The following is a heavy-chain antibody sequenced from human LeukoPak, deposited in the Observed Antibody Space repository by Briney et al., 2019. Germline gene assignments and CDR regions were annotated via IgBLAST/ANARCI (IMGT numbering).Heavy chain of an antibody. V-gene: IGHV4-61*02. Sequence: PSQTLSLTCTVSGDSISSGSYYWSWIRQPAGKGLEWIGRIYTSGSTNYNPSLKSRVTISVDTSKNQFSLKLSSVTAADTAVYYCAREWSVVVVAATGGTDDAFDIWGQGTMVTVSS. D-gene: IGHD2-15*01. J-gene: IGHJ3*02. CDR1: GDSISSGSYY. CDR2: IYTSGST. CDR3: AREWSVVVVAATGGTDDAFDI.